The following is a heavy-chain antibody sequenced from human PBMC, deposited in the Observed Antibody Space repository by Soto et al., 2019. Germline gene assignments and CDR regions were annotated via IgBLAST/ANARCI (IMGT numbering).Heavy chain of an antibody. J-gene: IGHJ6*02. D-gene: IGHD3-9*01. CDR1: GYTFTSYG. V-gene: IGHV1-18*01. CDR2: FSAYNGNT. CDR3: ARDDILTGYLVDYYYYGMDV. Sequence: QVQLVQSGAEVKKPGASVKVSCKASGYTFTSYGISWVRQAPGQGLEWMGWFSAYNGNTNYAQKLQGRDTMTTDTSTTTADMELRSLRSDDTAVYYCARDDILTGYLVDYYYYGMDVWGQGTTVTVSS.